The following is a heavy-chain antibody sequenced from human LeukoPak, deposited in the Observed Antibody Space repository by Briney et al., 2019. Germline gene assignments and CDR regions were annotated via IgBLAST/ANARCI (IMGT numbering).Heavy chain of an antibody. D-gene: IGHD4-17*01. V-gene: IGHV3-15*01. CDR2: IRSKTDAETI. CDR1: GFTFSNAW. J-gene: IGHJ6*02. Sequence: GGSLRLSCAASGFTFSNAWMSWVRQAPGKGLEWLGPIRSKTDAETIDYAAPVKGRFTISRDDSETTLYLQMNSLKPEDTGVYYCTTNTVTKDGLDVWGQGTTVTVSS. CDR3: TTNTVTKDGLDV.